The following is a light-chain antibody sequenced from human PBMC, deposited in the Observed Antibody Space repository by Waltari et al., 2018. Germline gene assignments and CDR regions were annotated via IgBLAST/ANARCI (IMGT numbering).Light chain of an antibody. CDR2: RIS. CDR3: MQALQSPWT. Sequence: DIVMTQTPLSLPVTPGEPASISCRSSQSLLHSNGNTYFYWYLQKPGQPPRLLIYRISNRFSGVPDRCSGSGSGTDFTLKISRVEAEDVGVYYCMQALQSPWTFGQGTKVEIK. J-gene: IGKJ1*01. CDR1: QSLLHSNGNTY. V-gene: IGKV2-29*02.